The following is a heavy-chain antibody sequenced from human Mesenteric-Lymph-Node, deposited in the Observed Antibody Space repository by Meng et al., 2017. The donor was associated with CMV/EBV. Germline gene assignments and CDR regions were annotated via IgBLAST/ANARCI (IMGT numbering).Heavy chain of an antibody. J-gene: IGHJ4*02. D-gene: IGHD6-19*01. CDR2: ISYDGSNK. CDR3: ARDKTVAVAGKKFDY. V-gene: IGHV3-30-3*01. CDR1: GFTFSSYA. Sequence: SGFTFSSYAMHWVRQAPGKGLEWVAVISYDGSNKYYADSVKGRFTISRDNSKNTLYLQMNSLRAEDTAVYYCARDKTVAVAGKKFDYWGQGTLVTVSS.